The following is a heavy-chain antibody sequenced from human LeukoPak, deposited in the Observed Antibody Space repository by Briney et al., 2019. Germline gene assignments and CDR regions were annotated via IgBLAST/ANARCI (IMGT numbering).Heavy chain of an antibody. D-gene: IGHD6-19*01. CDR1: GYTFTGYY. J-gene: IGHJ5*02. Sequence: GASVKVSCKASGYTFTGYYMHWVRQAPGQGLEWMGWISAYNGNTNYAQKLQGRVTMTTDTSTSTAYMELRSLRSDDTAVYYCARDQGSAVAGSWGQGTLVTVSS. CDR3: ARDQGSAVAGS. CDR2: ISAYNGNT. V-gene: IGHV1-18*04.